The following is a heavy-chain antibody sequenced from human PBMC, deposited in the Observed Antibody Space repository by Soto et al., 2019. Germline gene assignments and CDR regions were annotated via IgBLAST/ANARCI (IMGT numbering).Heavy chain of an antibody. CDR2: IKSKTDGGTT. CDR3: TSQIQLWLLGFDY. D-gene: IGHD5-18*01. Sequence: GGSLRLSCAASGFTFSNAWMNWVRQAPGKGLEWVGRIKSKTDGGTTDYAAPVKGRFTISRDDSKNTLYLQMNSLKTEDTAVYYGTSQIQLWLLGFDYWGQGTLVTVSS. J-gene: IGHJ4*02. CDR1: GFTFSNAW. V-gene: IGHV3-15*07.